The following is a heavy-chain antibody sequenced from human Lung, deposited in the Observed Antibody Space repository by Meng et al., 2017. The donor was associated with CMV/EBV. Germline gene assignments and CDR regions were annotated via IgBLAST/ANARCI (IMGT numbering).Heavy chain of an antibody. V-gene: IGHV3-30*02. CDR1: GFTFSSYG. J-gene: IGHJ4*02. CDR3: AKGKTAIAAAGPLDY. Sequence: GESXKISXAASGFTFSSYGMHWVRQAPGKGLEWVAFIRYDGSNKYYADSVKGRFTISRDNSKNTLYLQMNSLRAEDTAVYYCAKGKTAIAAAGPLDYWGQGTLVTVSS. CDR2: IRYDGSNK. D-gene: IGHD6-13*01.